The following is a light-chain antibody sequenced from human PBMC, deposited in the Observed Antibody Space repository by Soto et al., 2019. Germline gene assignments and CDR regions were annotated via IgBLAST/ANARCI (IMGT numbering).Light chain of an antibody. CDR1: QSVTTN. J-gene: IGKJ5*01. V-gene: IGKV3-11*01. CDR2: DAS. CDR3: QQRSKWPLSVT. Sequence: EIVLTQSPATLSLSPGERATLSCRASQSVTTNLAWYQQKPGQAPRLLIYDASNRATGIPARFSGSGSGTDFTLTISNLEPEDFALYYCQQRSKWPLSVTFGQGTRLEMK.